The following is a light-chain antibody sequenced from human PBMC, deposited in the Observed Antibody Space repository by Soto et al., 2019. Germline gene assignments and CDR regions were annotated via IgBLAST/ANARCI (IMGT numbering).Light chain of an antibody. CDR1: HSVSSN. V-gene: IGKV3-15*01. CDR3: QQYSKWPLT. Sequence: EIVMTQSPATLSVSPGERATLSCRASHSVSSNLAWYQQKPGQAPRLPIYGASTGATGIPASFSGSGSGTEFILTISSLQSEDFAVYYCQQYSKWPLTFGGGTKVDIK. J-gene: IGKJ4*01. CDR2: GAS.